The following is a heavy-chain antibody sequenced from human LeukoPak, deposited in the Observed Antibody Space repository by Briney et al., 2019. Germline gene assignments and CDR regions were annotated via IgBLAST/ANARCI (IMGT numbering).Heavy chain of an antibody. J-gene: IGHJ4*02. V-gene: IGHV4-30-2*02. CDR3: ARTPHLRIAAAGPTPEY. CDR1: GGSISSGGYY. D-gene: IGHD6-13*01. Sequence: SETLSLTCTVSGGSISSGGYYWSWIRQPPGKGLEWIGYIYHSGSTYYNPSLKSRVTISVDTSKNQFSLKLSSVTAADTAVYYCARTPHLRIAAAGPTPEYWGQGTLVTVSS. CDR2: IYHSGST.